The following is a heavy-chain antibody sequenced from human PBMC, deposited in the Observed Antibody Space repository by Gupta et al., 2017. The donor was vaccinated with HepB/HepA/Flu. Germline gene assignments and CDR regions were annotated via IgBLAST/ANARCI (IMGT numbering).Heavy chain of an antibody. J-gene: IGHJ4*02. CDR2: GTAGDT. Sequence: GTAGDTYYPGSVKGQFTISRENAKNSLYLQMNSLRAGDTAVYYCAREGITIFGYFDYWGQGTLVTVSS. D-gene: IGHD3-3*01. CDR3: AREGITIFGYFDY. V-gene: IGHV3-13*01.